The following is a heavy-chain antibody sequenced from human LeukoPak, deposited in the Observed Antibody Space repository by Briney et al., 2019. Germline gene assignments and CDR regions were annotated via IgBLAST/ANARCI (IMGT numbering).Heavy chain of an antibody. CDR1: GYTFTGYY. V-gene: IGHV1-69*05. D-gene: IGHD6-19*01. CDR2: IIPIFGTA. Sequence: EASVKVSCKTSGYTFTGYYIHWVRQAPGQGLEWMGGIIPIFGTANYAQKFQGRVTITTDESTSTAYMELSSLRSEDTAVYYCASQSIAVAVLFDYWGQGTLVTVSS. CDR3: ASQSIAVAVLFDY. J-gene: IGHJ4*02.